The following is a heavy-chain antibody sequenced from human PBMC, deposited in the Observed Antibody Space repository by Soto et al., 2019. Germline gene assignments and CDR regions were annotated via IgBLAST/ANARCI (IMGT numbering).Heavy chain of an antibody. CDR2: IKDGGLT. V-gene: IGHV4-34*01. D-gene: IGHD5-12*01. J-gene: IGHJ4*02. CDR3: AGGQEGVVATH. CDR1: GGSLSGYY. Sequence: QVQLQQWGAGLLKPSETLSLTCVVYGGSLSGYYWSWIRQPPGKGLEWIGEIKDGGLTNYSPSLKSRATISADTPKNQFSLKLHSVTAADRAVSYCAGGQEGVVATHWDQGTLVTVSS.